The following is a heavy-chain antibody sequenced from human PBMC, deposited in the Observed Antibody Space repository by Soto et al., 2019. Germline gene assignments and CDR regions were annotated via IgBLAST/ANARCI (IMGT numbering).Heavy chain of an antibody. CDR2: IKSKTDGGTT. J-gene: IGHJ5*02. Sequence: EVQLVESGGGLVKPGGSLRLSCAASGFTFNNAWMSWVRQAPGNGLEWVGRIKSKTDGGTTDYAAPVKGRFTISRDDSKNTVYLQMNSLKTEDTAVYYCTTAIVVPRFDPWGQGTLVTVSS. V-gene: IGHV3-15*01. CDR1: GFTFNNAW. CDR3: TTAIVVPRFDP. D-gene: IGHD2-2*01.